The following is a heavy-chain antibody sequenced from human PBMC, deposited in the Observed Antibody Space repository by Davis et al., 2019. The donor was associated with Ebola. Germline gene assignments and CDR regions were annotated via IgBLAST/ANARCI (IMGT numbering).Heavy chain of an antibody. Sequence: GESLKISCAASGFTFSSYWMSWVRQAPGKGLEWVANIQQDGSDKNYVDSVKGRFTISRDNAKNSLYLQMNSLRAEDTAVYYCARDSGWSGVVSWGQGTLVTVSS. V-gene: IGHV3-7*03. D-gene: IGHD6-19*01. CDR1: GFTFSSYW. CDR3: ARDSGWSGVVS. J-gene: IGHJ5*01. CDR2: IQQDGSDK.